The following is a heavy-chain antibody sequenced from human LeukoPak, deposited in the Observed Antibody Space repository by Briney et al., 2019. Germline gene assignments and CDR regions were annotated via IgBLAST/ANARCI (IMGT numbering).Heavy chain of an antibody. CDR3: ARQIGGDYDHYYYGMDV. CDR2: IDPSDSYT. D-gene: IGHD4-17*01. CDR1: GYSFTSYW. V-gene: IGHV5-10-1*01. Sequence: GESLKISCKGSGYSFTSYWISWVRQMPGKGLEWMGRIDPSDSYTNYSPSFQGHVTISADKSISTAYLQWSSLKASDTAMYYCARQIGGDYDHYYYGMDVWGKGTTVTVSS. J-gene: IGHJ6*04.